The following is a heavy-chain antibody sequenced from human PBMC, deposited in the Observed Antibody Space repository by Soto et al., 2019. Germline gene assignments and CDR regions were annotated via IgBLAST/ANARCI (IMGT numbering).Heavy chain of an antibody. D-gene: IGHD5-12*01. V-gene: IGHV3-49*03. J-gene: IGHJ5*02. CDR3: SRLPPSKYRDSPFDP. CDR2: ISSKRYGGTA. Sequence: EVQLVESGGGLVQPGRSLGLSCTASGFTFGDYAMTWFRQAPGKGLEWVGFISSKRYGGTAEYATSVKVRFTISRDDSKSIAYLQMNSLKTEDTAVYFCSRLPPSKYRDSPFDPWGQGTLVIVSS. CDR1: GFTFGDYA.